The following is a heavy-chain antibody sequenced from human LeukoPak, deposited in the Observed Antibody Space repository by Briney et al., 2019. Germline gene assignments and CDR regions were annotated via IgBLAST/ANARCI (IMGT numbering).Heavy chain of an antibody. CDR3: AKDEGAAARAVDWFDP. D-gene: IGHD2-15*01. V-gene: IGHV3-23*01. CDR1: GFPFSRFA. CDR2: NSGSGGST. Sequence: GGSLTLPCTASGFPFSRFAMSWVRQAPGEGLDWVLANSGSGGSTYYGDCVRRRFPISRDSSKDKLYLQMNSLITEHTAVYSCAKDEGAAARAVDWFDPWGQGTLVTVSS. J-gene: IGHJ5*02.